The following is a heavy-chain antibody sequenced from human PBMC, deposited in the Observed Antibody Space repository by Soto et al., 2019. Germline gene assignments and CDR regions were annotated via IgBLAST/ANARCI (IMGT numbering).Heavy chain of an antibody. D-gene: IGHD1-26*01. CDR1: GGSLSNYV. J-gene: IGHJ4*02. Sequence: QVQLVQSGAEVKKPGSSVKGSCKASGGSLSNYVITWVRQAPGQGLEYMGGIIPLAGTGNYEQKFQGSVTITADESTSTAYLELRSLRSEDTAVYYCAREGFSGSYYPNWGQGTLVPVSS. CDR3: AREGFSGSYYPN. V-gene: IGHV1-69*01. CDR2: IIPLAGTG.